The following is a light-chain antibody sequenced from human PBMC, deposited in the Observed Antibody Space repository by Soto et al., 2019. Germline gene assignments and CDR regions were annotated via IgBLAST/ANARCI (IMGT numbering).Light chain of an antibody. Sequence: DIQMTQSPSSLSASVGDRVTITSRAIQGSSNYLAWYQQKPGKVPKLLIYAASTLPSGVPSRFSGSGSGTDFTLTISSLQPEDVATYYWQKYNSARHTFGGATKVEIK. CDR3: QKYNSARHT. CDR1: QGSSNY. CDR2: AAS. V-gene: IGKV1-27*01. J-gene: IGKJ4*01.